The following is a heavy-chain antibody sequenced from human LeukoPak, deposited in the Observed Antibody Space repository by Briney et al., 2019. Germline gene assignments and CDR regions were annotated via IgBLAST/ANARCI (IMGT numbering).Heavy chain of an antibody. V-gene: IGHV1-45*02. CDR1: GYTFTYRY. CDR3: ATWDHDAFDI. CDR2: ITPFNGNT. D-gene: IGHD1-26*01. J-gene: IGHJ3*02. Sequence: SVKVFCKASGYTFTYRYLHWVRQAPGQALEWMGWITPFNGNTNYAQKFQDRVTITRDRSMSTAYMELSSLRSEDTAMYYCATWDHDAFDIWGQGTMVTVSS.